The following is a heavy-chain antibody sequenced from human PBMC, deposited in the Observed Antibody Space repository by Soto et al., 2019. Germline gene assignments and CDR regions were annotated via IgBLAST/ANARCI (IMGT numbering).Heavy chain of an antibody. V-gene: IGHV4-39*01. CDR3: ARHERLDSSGLRFDP. CDR2: IYYSGST. Sequence: TSETLSLTCTVSGGSICSSSYYWGWIRQPPGKRLEWIGSIYYSGSTYYNPSLKSRVTISVDTSKNQFSLKLSSLTAAVTSVYYCARHERLDSSGLRFDPWGQGTLVTVSS. J-gene: IGHJ5*02. CDR1: GGSICSSSYY. D-gene: IGHD3-22*01.